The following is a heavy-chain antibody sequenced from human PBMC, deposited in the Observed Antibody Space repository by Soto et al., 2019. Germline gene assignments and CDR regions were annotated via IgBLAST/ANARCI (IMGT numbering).Heavy chain of an antibody. CDR3: AREREQQPFDY. V-gene: IGHV4-31*03. D-gene: IGHD6-13*01. CDR1: GGSISSGGYY. CDR2: IYYSGST. J-gene: IGHJ4*02. Sequence: PSETLSLTCTVSGGSISSGGYYWSWIRQHPGKGLEWIGYIYYSGSTYYNPSLKSRVTISVDTSKSQFSLKLSSVTAADTAVYYCAREREQQPFDYLGQGTLVTVS.